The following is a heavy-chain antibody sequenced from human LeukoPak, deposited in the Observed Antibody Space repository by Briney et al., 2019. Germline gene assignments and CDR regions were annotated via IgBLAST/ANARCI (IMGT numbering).Heavy chain of an antibody. D-gene: IGHD3-22*01. CDR2: INWNGGST. V-gene: IGHV3-20*04. Sequence: GGSLRLSCAASGFTFDDYGMSWVRQAPGKGLEWVSGINWNGGSTGYADSVKGRFTISRDNAKNSLYLQMNSLRAEDTAVYYCAKSLSSGYYYGVFDYWGQGTLVTVSS. J-gene: IGHJ4*02. CDR1: GFTFDDYG. CDR3: AKSLSSGYYYGVFDY.